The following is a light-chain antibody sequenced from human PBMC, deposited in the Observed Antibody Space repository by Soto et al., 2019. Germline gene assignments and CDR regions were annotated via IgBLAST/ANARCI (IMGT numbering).Light chain of an antibody. Sequence: EIVMTQSPATLSVSPGERATLSCRASHRVSSYLAWYQQKPGQAPRLLIYATSTRATGIPARFSGSGSGTEFTLTISSLQSEDFATYYCQQANSYPWTFDQGTKVDIK. CDR3: QQANSYPWT. CDR1: HRVSSY. J-gene: IGKJ1*01. V-gene: IGKV3-15*01. CDR2: ATS.